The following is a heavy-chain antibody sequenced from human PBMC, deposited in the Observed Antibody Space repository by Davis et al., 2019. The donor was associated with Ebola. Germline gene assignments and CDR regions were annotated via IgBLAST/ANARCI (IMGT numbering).Heavy chain of an antibody. V-gene: IGHV3-23*01. D-gene: IGHD6-13*01. J-gene: IGHJ4*02. CDR2: MSGTSSVT. CDR3: AKGGAVSSQSSGRGYFDS. Sequence: GGSLRLSCSTSGFTFSSFAMSWVRQAPGKGLESVATMSGTSSVTFYALSVKGRFTISRDNSRNTLYLQMNSLTADDTTVYYCAKGGAVSSQSSGRGYFDSWGQGTLATVSS. CDR1: GFTFSSFA.